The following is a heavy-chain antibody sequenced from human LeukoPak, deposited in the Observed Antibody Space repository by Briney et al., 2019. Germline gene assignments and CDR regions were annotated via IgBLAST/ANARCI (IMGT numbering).Heavy chain of an antibody. J-gene: IGHJ3*02. CDR2: ISSNGGST. CDR3: ARDDSRGYYDSSGYYGAFDI. V-gene: IGHV3-64*01. Sequence: GGSLRLSCAASGFTFSSYAMHWVRQAPGKGLECVSAISSNGGSTYYANSVKGRFTISRDNSKNTLYLQMGSLRAEDMAVYYCARDDSRGYYDSSGYYGAFDIWGQGTMVTVSS. D-gene: IGHD3-22*01. CDR1: GFTFSSYA.